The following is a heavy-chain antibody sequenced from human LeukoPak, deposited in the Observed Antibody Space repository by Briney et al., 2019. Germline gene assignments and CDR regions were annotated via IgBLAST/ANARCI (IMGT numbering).Heavy chain of an antibody. V-gene: IGHV3-23*01. Sequence: GGSLRLSCAASGFTLTPTAMAGFGQAPGKGLEWFSAISGRGGSTYYADSVKGRITISRDNSKNTLDLQMSSLRAEDTAVYYCAKDEKVAIFGAVIEAYNWFDPWGQGTLVTVSS. CDR1: GFTLTPTA. J-gene: IGHJ5*02. CDR2: ISGRGGST. CDR3: AKDEKVAIFGAVIEAYNWFDP. D-gene: IGHD3-3*01.